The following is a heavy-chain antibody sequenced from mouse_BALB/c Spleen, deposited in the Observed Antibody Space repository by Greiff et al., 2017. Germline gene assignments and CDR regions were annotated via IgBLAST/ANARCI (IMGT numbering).Heavy chain of an antibody. CDR2: ISSGGGST. D-gene: IGHD2-10*02. CDR3: ARHPQYGGFAY. Sequence: EVKLMESGGGLVKPGGSLKLSCAASGFAFSSYDMSWVRQTPEKRLEWVAYISSGGGSTYYPDTVKGRFTISRDNAKNTLYLQMSSLKSEDTAMYYCARHPQYGGFAYWGQGTLVTVSA. CDR1: GFAFSSYD. V-gene: IGHV5-12-1*01. J-gene: IGHJ3*01.